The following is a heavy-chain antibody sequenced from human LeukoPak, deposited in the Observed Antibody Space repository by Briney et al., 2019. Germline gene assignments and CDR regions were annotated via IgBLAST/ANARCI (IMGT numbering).Heavy chain of an antibody. Sequence: ASVKVSCKASGDTLTSYGISWVRQTPGHGLEWMGWISAYNGNTNYAQKLQGRVTMTTDTSTSTAYMELRSLRSDDTAVYYCARVLAGATSGNDYWGQGTLVTVSS. CDR2: ISAYNGNT. CDR3: ARVLAGATSGNDY. V-gene: IGHV1-18*01. CDR1: GDTLTSYG. J-gene: IGHJ4*02. D-gene: IGHD1-26*01.